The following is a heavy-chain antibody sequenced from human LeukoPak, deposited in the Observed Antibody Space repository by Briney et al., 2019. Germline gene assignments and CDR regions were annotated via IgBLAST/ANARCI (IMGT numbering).Heavy chain of an antibody. V-gene: IGHV3-23*01. CDR1: GFSFHIFG. CDR3: AKIRVAAHDAFHV. Sequence: PGGSLRLSCAASGFSFHIFGMNWVRQAPGKGLEWISTISGSGDSTYYADSVKGRFTISRDNSKSTLFLQMNSLTAGDTAVYYCAKIRVAAHDAFHVWGQGTMVAVSS. J-gene: IGHJ3*01. CDR2: ISGSGDST. D-gene: IGHD4-17*01.